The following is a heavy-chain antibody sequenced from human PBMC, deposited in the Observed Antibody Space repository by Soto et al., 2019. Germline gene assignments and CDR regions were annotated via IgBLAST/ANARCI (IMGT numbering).Heavy chain of an antibody. Sequence: PGGSLRLSCAASGFTFSSYAMSWVRQAPGKGLEWVSAISGSGGSTYYADSVKGRFTISRDNSKNTLYLQMNSLRAEDTAVYYCVKYPHYDILTGPGYWGQGTLVTVSS. J-gene: IGHJ4*02. CDR3: VKYPHYDILTGPGY. V-gene: IGHV3-23*01. CDR1: GFTFSSYA. D-gene: IGHD3-9*01. CDR2: ISGSGGST.